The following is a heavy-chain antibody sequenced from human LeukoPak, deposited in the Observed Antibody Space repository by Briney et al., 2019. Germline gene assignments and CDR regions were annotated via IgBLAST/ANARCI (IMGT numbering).Heavy chain of an antibody. CDR3: ATGIHCSSTSCYDSGYYYYGMDV. CDR1: GGSISSYY. V-gene: IGHV4-59*12. D-gene: IGHD2-2*01. J-gene: IGHJ6*02. Sequence: PSETLSLTCTVSGGSISSYYWSWIRQPPGKGLEWIGYIYYSGSTNYNPSLKSRVTISVDRSKNQFSLKLSSVTAADTAVYYCATGIHCSSTSCYDSGYYYYGMDVWGQGTTVTVSS. CDR2: IYYSGST.